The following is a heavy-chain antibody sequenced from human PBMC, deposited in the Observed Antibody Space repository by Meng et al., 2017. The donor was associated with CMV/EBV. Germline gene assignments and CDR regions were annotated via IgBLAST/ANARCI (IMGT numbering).Heavy chain of an antibody. J-gene: IGHJ4*02. D-gene: IGHD3-3*01. CDR3: ARGNGVAHDY. CDR1: GYTFTGYG. CDR2: INAGDGNR. Sequence: QVQLVQSGAEGKKPGASVQVSCKASGYTFTGYGIHWVRQAPGQRLEWMGWINAGDGNRKYSQKFQDRVTITRDTSASTAYMELSSLRSEDTAVYYCARGNGVAHDYWGQGTLVTVSS. V-gene: IGHV1-3*01.